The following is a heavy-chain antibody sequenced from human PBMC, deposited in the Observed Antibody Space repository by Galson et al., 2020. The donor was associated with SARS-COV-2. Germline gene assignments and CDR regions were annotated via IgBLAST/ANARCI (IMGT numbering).Heavy chain of an antibody. J-gene: IGHJ5*02. CDR1: GYTFTNYE. CDR2: MNPNSGNT. Sequence: ASVKVSCKASGYTFTNYEINWVRQAPGQGLEWMGWMNPNSGNTGYAQKFQGRVTMTRTTSISTAYMELNSLTSEDTAVYYCARSYDDSSTWFDPWGQGTLVTVSS. CDR3: ARSYDDSSTWFDP. V-gene: IGHV1-8*01. D-gene: IGHD4-17*01.